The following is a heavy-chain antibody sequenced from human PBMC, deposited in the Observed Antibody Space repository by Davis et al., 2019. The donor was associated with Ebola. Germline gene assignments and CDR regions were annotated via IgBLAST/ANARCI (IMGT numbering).Heavy chain of an antibody. CDR2: INPNDGRT. Sequence: AASVKVSCKASGYTFSNYYMHWVRQAPGQGLEWMGMINPNDGRTIYAQKFQGRVTITADESTGTGYMELSSLRSEDTAVYYCARVPWATLAGWFDPWGQGTLVTVSS. CDR3: ARVPWATLAGWFDP. D-gene: IGHD1-26*01. V-gene: IGHV1-46*01. J-gene: IGHJ5*02. CDR1: GYTFSNYY.